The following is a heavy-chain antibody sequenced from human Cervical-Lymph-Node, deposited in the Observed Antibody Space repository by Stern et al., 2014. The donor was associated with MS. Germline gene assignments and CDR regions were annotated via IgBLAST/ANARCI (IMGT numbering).Heavy chain of an antibody. V-gene: IGHV4-59*01. Sequence: VQLEESGPGLVKPSETLSLTCTVSGGSITNYYWCWFRQPPGKGLEWIGYIYYSGRTNYNPSLKSRVTITVDTSKNQFSRKLSSVTAADTAVYYCARDKGMFFLWGQGTLVTVSS. J-gene: IGHJ4*01. D-gene: IGHD2/OR15-2a*01. CDR2: IYYSGRT. CDR1: GGSITNYY. CDR3: ARDKGMFFL.